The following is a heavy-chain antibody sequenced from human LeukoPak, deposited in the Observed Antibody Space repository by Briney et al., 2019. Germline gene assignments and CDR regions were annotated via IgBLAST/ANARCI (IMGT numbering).Heavy chain of an antibody. CDR3: GRVPRTTHAFDV. V-gene: IGHV3-48*03. Sequence: PGGSLRLSCAASGFTFSSYEMNWVRQARGKGLEWGSYISNGGLSIYYADSVKGRFTISRDNAKNSLYLQMNSLRAEDTAVYYCGRVPRTTHAFDVWGQGTMVTVSS. J-gene: IGHJ3*01. CDR2: ISNGGLSI. D-gene: IGHD1-1*01. CDR1: GFTFSSYE.